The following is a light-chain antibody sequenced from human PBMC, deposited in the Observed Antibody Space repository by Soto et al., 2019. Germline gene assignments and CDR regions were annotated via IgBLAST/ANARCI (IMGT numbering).Light chain of an antibody. J-gene: IGKJ1*01. V-gene: IGKV1-8*01. Sequence: AIRMTQSPSSLSASTGDRVTITCRASQDVSGYVAWYQQKPGKPPRLLIYAASTLQTGVPSRFSGSGSGTDFTLTITCLQSEDYATYYCQHYNSYSEAFGQGTKVELK. CDR1: QDVSGY. CDR3: QHYNSYSEA. CDR2: AAS.